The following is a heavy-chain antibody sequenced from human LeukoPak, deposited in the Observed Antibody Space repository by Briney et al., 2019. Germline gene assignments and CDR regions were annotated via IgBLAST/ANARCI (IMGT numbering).Heavy chain of an antibody. CDR2: ISFDGADK. D-gene: IGHD1-14*01. Sequence: PGGSLRLSCEGSGFIFSSFGMHWVRQVPGKGLEWVAFISFDGADKYYADSVKGRFTVSRDNPKSTLHLQLNSLRAEDTAVYYCARDYNHYFDYWGQGTLVTVSS. V-gene: IGHV3-30*03. J-gene: IGHJ4*02. CDR3: ARDYNHYFDY. CDR1: GFIFSSFG.